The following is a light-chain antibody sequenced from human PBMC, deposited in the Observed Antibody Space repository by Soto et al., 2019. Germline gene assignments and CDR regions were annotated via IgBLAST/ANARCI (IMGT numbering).Light chain of an antibody. CDR3: QQYGSSPRT. CDR2: GAS. V-gene: IGKV3-20*01. J-gene: IGKJ1*01. CDR1: QSVSSSY. Sequence: EIVLTQSPGTLSLSPGERATLSCRASQSVSSSYLAWYQQKPGQAPRLLIYGASSRATGIPDRFSGSGSGTDFTLTISRLEPEDCAVYYCQQYGSSPRTFAQGIKVDIK.